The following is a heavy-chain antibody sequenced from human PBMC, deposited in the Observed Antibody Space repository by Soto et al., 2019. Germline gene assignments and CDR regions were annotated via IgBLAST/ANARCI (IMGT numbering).Heavy chain of an antibody. CDR1: GDSISSPKW. V-gene: IGHV4-4*02. J-gene: IGHJ3*01. D-gene: IGHD6-19*01. CDR3: AYSSGWYRHDV. CDR2: LLHSGTT. Sequence: QVQLQESGPGLVKPSGTLSLTCAVSGDSISSPKWWTWLRQPPGKGLEWIGDLLHSGTTNYNPSLKSRVILLVDKSQNPFSLSLTSVTAADTAIYFCAYSSGWYRHDVWGQGTSVTVSS.